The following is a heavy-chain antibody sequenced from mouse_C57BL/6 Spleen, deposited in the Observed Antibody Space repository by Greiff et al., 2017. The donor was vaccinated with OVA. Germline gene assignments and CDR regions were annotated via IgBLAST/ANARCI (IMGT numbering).Heavy chain of an antibody. CDR1: GFNIKDDY. Sequence: EVKVEESGAELVRPGASVKLSCTASGFNIKDDYMHWVKQRPEQGLEWIGWIDPENGDTEYASKFQGKATITADTSSNTAYLQLSSLTSEDTAVYYCTTCPRYYYGSSYYFDYWGQGTTLTVSS. D-gene: IGHD1-1*01. CDR2: IDPENGDT. V-gene: IGHV14-4*01. J-gene: IGHJ2*01. CDR3: TTCPRYYYGSSYYFDY.